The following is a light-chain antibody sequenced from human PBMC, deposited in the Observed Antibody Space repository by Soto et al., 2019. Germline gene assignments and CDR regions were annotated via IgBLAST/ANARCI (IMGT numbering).Light chain of an antibody. J-gene: IGKJ1*01. CDR3: QQYNSYST. CDR2: KAS. V-gene: IGKV1-5*03. Sequence: DIQMTQSPSTLSASVGDRLTITCRASQSINNWLAWYQQKPGKAPKLLIYKASSLESGVPSRFSGSGSGTEFTLTISSLQPDDFATYYCQQYNSYSTFGQGTKVDIK. CDR1: QSINNW.